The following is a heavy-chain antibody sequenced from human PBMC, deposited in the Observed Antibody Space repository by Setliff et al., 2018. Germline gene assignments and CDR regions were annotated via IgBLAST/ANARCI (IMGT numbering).Heavy chain of an antibody. V-gene: IGHV4-38-2*01. Sequence: SETLSLTCAVSGYSMSSGYYWGWFRQPPGKGLEWIGSIYHSGQTFYNPSLKSRATLSVDTSKNQFSLSLTSGPAADTAVYYRARGGLAAAANHWGQGTLVTVSS. CDR1: GYSMSSGYY. CDR2: IYHSGQT. J-gene: IGHJ4*02. CDR3: ARGGLAAAANH. D-gene: IGHD6-13*01.